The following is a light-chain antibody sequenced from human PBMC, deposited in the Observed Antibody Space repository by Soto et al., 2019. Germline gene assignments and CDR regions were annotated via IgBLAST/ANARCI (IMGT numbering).Light chain of an antibody. CDR2: GAS. V-gene: IGKV3-20*01. CDR3: QLYGDSPMYT. Sequence: EIVLTQSPGTLSLSPGERATLSCRASQSVSDSSLAWYHQKPGQAPRLLIYGASRRATGIPDTFSGRGSGTDFTLTISRLEPEDFAVYYCQLYGDSPMYTFGQGTKLEIK. CDR1: QSVSDSS. J-gene: IGKJ2*01.